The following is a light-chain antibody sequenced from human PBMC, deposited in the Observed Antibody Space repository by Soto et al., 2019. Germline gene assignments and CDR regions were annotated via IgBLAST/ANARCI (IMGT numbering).Light chain of an antibody. CDR2: WAS. CDR3: QQYYLAPLT. Sequence: IVMTQSPDSLAVSLGERATINCKSSQRVLYRSDSKNYLAWYQLKPGQPPKLLIYWASARESGVPDRFSGSGSGTDFTLTINNLQAEDGAVYFCQQYYLAPLTFGPGTKV. V-gene: IGKV4-1*01. J-gene: IGKJ3*01. CDR1: QRVLYRSDSKNY.